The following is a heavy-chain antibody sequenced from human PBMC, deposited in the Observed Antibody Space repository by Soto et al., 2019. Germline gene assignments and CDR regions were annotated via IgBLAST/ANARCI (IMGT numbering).Heavy chain of an antibody. V-gene: IGHV1-46*01. J-gene: IGHJ6*02. CDR2: INPSGGST. Sequence: ASVKVSCKASGYTFTSYYMHWVRQAPGQGLEWMGIINPSGGSTSYAQKFQGRVTMTRDTSTSTVYMELSSLRSEDTAVYYCARDIVVVPAAMPYYYYGMDVWGQGTTVTVSS. CDR3: ARDIVVVPAAMPYYYYGMDV. D-gene: IGHD2-2*01. CDR1: GYTFTSYY.